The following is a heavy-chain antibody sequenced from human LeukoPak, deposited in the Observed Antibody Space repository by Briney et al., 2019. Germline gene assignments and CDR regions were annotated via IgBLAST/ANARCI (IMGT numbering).Heavy chain of an antibody. CDR2: IFYSGTT. D-gene: IGHD3-16*01. J-gene: IGHJ3*02. V-gene: IGHV4-39*01. CDR3: ARHMAHQGGGPI. CDR1: GDSISNNLYY. Sequence: SSETLSLTCTVSGDSISNNLYYWGWVRQPPGKGLEWLGTIFYSGTTYYNPSLKSRLTMSVDTSKNQFSLKLNSVAAADTAMYYCARHMAHQGGGPIWGQGTMVTVSS.